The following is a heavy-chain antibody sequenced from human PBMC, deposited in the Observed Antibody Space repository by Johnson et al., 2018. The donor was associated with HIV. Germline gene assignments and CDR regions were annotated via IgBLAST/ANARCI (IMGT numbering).Heavy chain of an antibody. J-gene: IGHJ3*02. CDR2: VSYDGSNI. CDR3: ARDRTAGYSYSWKALDI. Sequence: QVQLVESGGGVVQPGRSLRLSCAASGFTFDDYTMHWVRQAPGKGLEWVALVSYDGSNIHYADSVKGRFTISRDSSKNMLYLQMNSLGVEDTAVYYCARDRTAGYSYSWKALDIWGRGTMVTVSS. V-gene: IGHV3-30*04. CDR1: GFTFDDYT. D-gene: IGHD5-12*01.